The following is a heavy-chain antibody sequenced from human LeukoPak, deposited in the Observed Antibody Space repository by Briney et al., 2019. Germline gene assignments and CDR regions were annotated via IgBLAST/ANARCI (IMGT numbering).Heavy chain of an antibody. CDR1: GYSFTSYW. V-gene: IGHV5-51*01. D-gene: IGHD2-15*01. CDR2: IYPGDSDT. Sequence: GESLKISCKGSGYSFTSYWIGWVRQMPGKGLEWMGIIYPGDSDTRYSPSFQGQVTISADKSISTAYLQWSSLKASDTAMYYCARRRGSGASSNNWFDPWGQGTLVTVSS. CDR3: ARRRGSGASSNNWFDP. J-gene: IGHJ5*02.